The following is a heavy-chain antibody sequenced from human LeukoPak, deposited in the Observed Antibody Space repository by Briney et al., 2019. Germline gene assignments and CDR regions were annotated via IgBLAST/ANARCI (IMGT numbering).Heavy chain of an antibody. CDR2: FDPAESGT. J-gene: IGHJ1*01. D-gene: IGHD3-16*01. Sequence: ASVKVSCKVSGDTLTEVSIHWVRQTPGEGLEWMGGFDPAESGTSYAQKFQGRVIMTEDTSTDTAYMELSSLTSEDTAVYYCATDGCYDGPCYPFSQYWGQGTLVTVSS. CDR3: ATDGCYDGPCYPFSQY. V-gene: IGHV1-24*01. CDR1: GDTLTEVS.